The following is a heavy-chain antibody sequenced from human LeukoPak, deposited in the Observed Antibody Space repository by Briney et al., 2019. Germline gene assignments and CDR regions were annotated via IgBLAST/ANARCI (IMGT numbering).Heavy chain of an antibody. V-gene: IGHV1-69*04. J-gene: IGHJ3*02. CDR1: GGTFSSYA. D-gene: IGHD6-13*01. CDR3: AGPPSPSSLDAFDI. Sequence: SVKVSCKASGGTFSSYAISWVRQAPGQGLEWMGRIIPIFGIANYAQKFQGRVTITADKSTSTAYMELSSLGSEDTAVYYCAGPPSPSSLDAFDIWGQGTMVTVSS. CDR2: IIPIFGIA.